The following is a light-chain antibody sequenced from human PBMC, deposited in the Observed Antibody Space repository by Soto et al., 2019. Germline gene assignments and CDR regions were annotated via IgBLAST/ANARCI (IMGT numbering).Light chain of an antibody. V-gene: IGLV2-14*01. CDR1: SSDVGGYNY. J-gene: IGLJ1*01. Sequence: QSALTQPASVSGSPGQSITISCTGTSSDVGGYNYVSWYQQHPGKAPKLIIYEVSNRPSGVSNRFSGSKAGNTASLTISGHQAEDEDDYYCSSYTSSSTPVVFGTGTQVTVL. CDR2: EVS. CDR3: SSYTSSSTPVV.